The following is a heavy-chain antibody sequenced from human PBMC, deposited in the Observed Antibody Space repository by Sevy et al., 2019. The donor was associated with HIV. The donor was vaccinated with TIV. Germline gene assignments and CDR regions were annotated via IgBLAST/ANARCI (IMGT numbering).Heavy chain of an antibody. Sequence: GGSLRLSCAASGFTVSRYAMNWVRQAPGKGLEWVSSINAISSNLYYADSVKGRFTISRDNAENSLYLQMNSVRAEDTAVYYCARDLFSGGNAVYGYWGQGTLVTVSS. CDR2: INAISSNL. D-gene: IGHD2-15*01. CDR1: GFTVSRYA. CDR3: ARDLFSGGNAVYGY. V-gene: IGHV3-21*01. J-gene: IGHJ4*02.